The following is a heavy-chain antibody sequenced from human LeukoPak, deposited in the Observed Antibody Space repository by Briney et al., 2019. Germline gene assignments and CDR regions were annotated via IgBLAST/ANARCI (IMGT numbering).Heavy chain of an antibody. J-gene: IGHJ6*03. CDR2: ISYDGSNK. D-gene: IGHD2-2*01. CDR3: ATSTLYCYYMDV. Sequence: AGGSLRLSCAASGFTFSSYAMHWVRQAPGKGLEWVAVISYDGSNKYYADSVKGRFTISRDNSKNTLYLQMNSLRAEDTAVYYCATSTLYCYYMDVWGKGTTVTVSS. CDR1: GFTFSSYA. V-gene: IGHV3-30-3*01.